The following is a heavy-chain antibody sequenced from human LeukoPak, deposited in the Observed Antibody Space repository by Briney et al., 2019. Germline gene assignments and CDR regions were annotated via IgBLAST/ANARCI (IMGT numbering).Heavy chain of an antibody. D-gene: IGHD3-10*01. V-gene: IGHV1-2*02. J-gene: IGHJ4*02. CDR2: INPNSGGT. CDR3: ASLSGVAYGSGSLPDY. Sequence: ASVKVSCKASGYTFTGYYMHWVRQAPGQGLEWMGWINPNSGGTNYAQKFQGRVTMTRDTSISTAYMELSRLRSDDTAVYYCASLSGVAYGSGSLPDYWGQGTLVTVSS. CDR1: GYTFTGYY.